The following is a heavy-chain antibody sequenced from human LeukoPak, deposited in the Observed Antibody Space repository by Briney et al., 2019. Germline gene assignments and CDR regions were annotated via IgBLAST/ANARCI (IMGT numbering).Heavy chain of an antibody. V-gene: IGHV3-15*05. CDR3: ASIAARGDSLHNWFDP. J-gene: IGHJ5*02. CDR2: IKSKTDGGTT. Sequence: GGSLRLSCAASGFTFSNAWMSWVRQAPGKGLEWVGRIKSKTDGGTTDYAAPVEGRFTISRDDSKNTLYLQMNSLRAEDTAVYYCASIAARGDSLHNWFDPWGQGTLVTVSS. CDR1: GFTFSNAW. D-gene: IGHD6-6*01.